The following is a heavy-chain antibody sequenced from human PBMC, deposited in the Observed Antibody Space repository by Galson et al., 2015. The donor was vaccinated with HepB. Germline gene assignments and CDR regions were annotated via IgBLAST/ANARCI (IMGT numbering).Heavy chain of an antibody. CDR2: TYYRSRWYN. CDR1: GDSVSSNSAA. D-gene: IGHD6-6*01. CDR3: ARGPFTRIAARSDWLDP. J-gene: IGHJ5*02. Sequence: CAISGDSVSSNSAAWNWIRQSPSRGLEWLGRTYYRSRWYNDYAVSVKSRITINPDTSKNQFSLQLNSVTPEDTAVYYCARGPFTRIAARSDWLDPWGQGTLVTVSS. V-gene: IGHV6-1*01.